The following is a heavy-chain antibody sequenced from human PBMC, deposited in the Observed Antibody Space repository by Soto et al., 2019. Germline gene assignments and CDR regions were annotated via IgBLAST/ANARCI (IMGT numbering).Heavy chain of an antibody. J-gene: IGHJ5*02. V-gene: IGHV1-69*13. Sequence: GPSAKVCCKESGGTLNSYAMRWVRQAHKQGLEWMGGIIPIFGTANYAQKFQGRVTITADESTSTAYMELSSLRSEDTAVYYCATYAVHRSGFNWFDPWGQGTLVTVSS. CDR3: ATYAVHRSGFNWFDP. D-gene: IGHD3-3*01. CDR2: IIPIFGTA. CDR1: GGTLNSYA.